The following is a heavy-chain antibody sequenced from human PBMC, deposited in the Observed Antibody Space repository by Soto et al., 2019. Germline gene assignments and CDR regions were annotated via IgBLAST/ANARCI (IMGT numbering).Heavy chain of an antibody. V-gene: IGHV4-4*07. CDR1: GGSISNYY. Sequence: SETLSLTCTVSGGSISNYYWNWIRQPAGKGLEWIGRIYTSGSTNYNPSLKSRVTMSVDTSKNQFSLKLSSVTAADTAVYYCARSIAAAGWGFDYWGQGTLVTVSS. CDR3: ARSIAAAGWGFDY. D-gene: IGHD6-13*01. CDR2: IYTSGST. J-gene: IGHJ4*02.